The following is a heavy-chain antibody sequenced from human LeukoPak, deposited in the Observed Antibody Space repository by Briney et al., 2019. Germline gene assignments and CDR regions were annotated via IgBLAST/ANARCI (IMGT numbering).Heavy chain of an antibody. D-gene: IGHD5-18*01. V-gene: IGHV4-59*12. CDR3: AREGYNYGDLYNWLDP. Sequence: SETLSLTCTVSGGSISSYYWSWIRQPPGKGLGWIGYIYYSGSTNYNPSLKSRVTISVDTSKNQFSLKLSSVTAADTAVYYCAREGYNYGDLYNWLDPWGQGTLVTVSS. J-gene: IGHJ5*02. CDR2: IYYSGST. CDR1: GGSISSYY.